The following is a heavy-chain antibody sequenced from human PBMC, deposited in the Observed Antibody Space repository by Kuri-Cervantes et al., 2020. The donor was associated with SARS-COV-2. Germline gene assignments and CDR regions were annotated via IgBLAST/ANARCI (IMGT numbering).Heavy chain of an antibody. CDR2: IWYDGSNK. J-gene: IGHJ2*01. CDR3: ARVPFFSASRWYFDL. D-gene: IGHD2/OR15-2a*01. V-gene: IGHV3-33*08. CDR1: GFTFSSYG. Sequence: GGSLRLSCAASGFTFSSYGMHWVRQAPGKGLEWVAVIWYDGSNKYYADSVKGRFTISRDNSKNTLCLQMNSLRAEDTAVYYCARVPFFSASRWYFDLWGRGTLVTVSS.